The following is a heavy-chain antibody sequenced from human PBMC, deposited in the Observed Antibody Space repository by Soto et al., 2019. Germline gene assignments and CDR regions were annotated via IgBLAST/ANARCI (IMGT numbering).Heavy chain of an antibody. J-gene: IGHJ4*02. CDR2: ISSSGDYL. Sequence: EVQLVESGGGSVKSGGSLGLSCAASGFTFRRNNMNWVRQAPGKGLEWVASISSSGDYLYYADSVKGRFIISRDNFQNSLFLQMNNLRADDTAVYYCVRGVDDEDGAAAPWFFFENWGQGTPVTVSS. CDR1: GFTFRRNN. V-gene: IGHV3-21*02. CDR3: VRGVDDEDGAAAPWFFFEN. D-gene: IGHD6-25*01.